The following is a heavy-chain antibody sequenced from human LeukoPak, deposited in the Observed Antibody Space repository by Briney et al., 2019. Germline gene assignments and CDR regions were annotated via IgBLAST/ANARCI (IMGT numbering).Heavy chain of an antibody. CDR1: GGSFSGYY. Sequence: KPAETLSLTCAVYGGSFSGYYWNWIRQPPGKGLEWIWEINHSGSTNYNPSLKSRVTISVNTSKNQFSLKLISVTAADTAVYFCVGEKTTVTTFLYYSSGTDVGGEGTTVTVSS. CDR2: INHSGST. CDR3: VGEKTTVTTFLYYSSGTDV. J-gene: IGHJ6*04. D-gene: IGHD4-17*01. V-gene: IGHV4-34*01.